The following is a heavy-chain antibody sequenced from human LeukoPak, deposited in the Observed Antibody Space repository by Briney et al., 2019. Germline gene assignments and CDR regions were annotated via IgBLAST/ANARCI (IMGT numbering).Heavy chain of an antibody. J-gene: IGHJ5*02. V-gene: IGHV1-24*01. CDR2: FDPEDGEA. Sequence: ASVKVSCKVSGYTLTELSMHWVRQAPGKGLEWMGGFDPEDGEAIYAQKLQGRVTMTTDTSTSTAYMELRSLRSDDTAVYYCARDYGGNSISWFDPWGQGTLVTVSS. CDR3: ARDYGGNSISWFDP. CDR1: GYTLTELS. D-gene: IGHD4-23*01.